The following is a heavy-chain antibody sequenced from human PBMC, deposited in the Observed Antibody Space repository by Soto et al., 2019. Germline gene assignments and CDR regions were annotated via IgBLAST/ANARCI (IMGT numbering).Heavy chain of an antibody. CDR2: ISSSSSTI. V-gene: IGHV3-48*02. Sequence: GGSLRLSCAASGFTFSSYSMNWVRQAPGKGLEWVSYISSSSSTIYYADSVKGRFTISRDNAKNSLYLQMNSLRDEDTAVYYCALERSGDLSVGWYFDLWGRGTLVTVSS. J-gene: IGHJ2*01. D-gene: IGHD7-27*01. CDR3: ALERSGDLSVGWYFDL. CDR1: GFTFSSYS.